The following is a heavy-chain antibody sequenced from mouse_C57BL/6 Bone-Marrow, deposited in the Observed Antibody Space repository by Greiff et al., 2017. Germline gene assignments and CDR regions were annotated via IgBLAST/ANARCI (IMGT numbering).Heavy chain of an antibody. CDR3: ARPYDYPYCYAMDY. Sequence: EVKVVESGGGLVKPGGSLTLSCAASGFTFSDYGMHWVRQAPEKGLEWVAYISSGSSTIYYADTVKGRFTISRDNAKTTLFLQMTSLRSEDTAMYYCARPYDYPYCYAMDYWGQGTSVTGSS. CDR1: GFTFSDYG. D-gene: IGHD2-4*01. CDR2: ISSGSSTI. V-gene: IGHV5-17*01. J-gene: IGHJ4*01.